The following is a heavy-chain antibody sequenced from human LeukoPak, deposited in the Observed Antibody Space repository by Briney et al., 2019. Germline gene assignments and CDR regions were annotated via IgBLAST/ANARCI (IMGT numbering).Heavy chain of an antibody. Sequence: GGSLRLSCAASGFTFSIYGMNWVRQAPGKGLEWVSAISGSGGSTYYADSVKGRFTISRDNSKNTLYLQMNSLRAEDTAVYYCAKVFRPIWFGELALDYWGQGTLVTVSS. CDR1: GFTFSIYG. CDR2: ISGSGGST. V-gene: IGHV3-23*01. J-gene: IGHJ4*02. D-gene: IGHD3-10*01. CDR3: AKVFRPIWFGELALDY.